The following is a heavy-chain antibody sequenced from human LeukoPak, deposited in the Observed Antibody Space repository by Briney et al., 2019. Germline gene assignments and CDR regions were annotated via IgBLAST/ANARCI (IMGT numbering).Heavy chain of an antibody. J-gene: IGHJ6*02. V-gene: IGHV1-69*04. D-gene: IGHD5-18*01. CDR1: GGTFSSYA. CDR2: IIPIPGIA. Sequence: SVKVSCKASGGTFSSYAISWVRQAPGQGLEWMGRIIPIPGIANYAQKFQGRVTITADKSTSTAYMELSSLRSEDTAVYYCARSLSRGYSYDYYYQGMDVWGQGTKVNVSS. CDR3: ARSLSRGYSYDYYYQGMDV.